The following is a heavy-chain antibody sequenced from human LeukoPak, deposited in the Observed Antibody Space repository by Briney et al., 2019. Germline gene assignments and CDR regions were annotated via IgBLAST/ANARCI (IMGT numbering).Heavy chain of an antibody. CDR1: GGSISSSSYY. V-gene: IGHV4-39*07. CDR3: ARGLAPGWGYYHYYMDV. CDR2: INHSGST. J-gene: IGHJ6*03. D-gene: IGHD6-19*01. Sequence: SETLSLTCTVSGGSISSSSYYWGWIRQPPGKGLEWIGEINHSGSTNYNPSLKSRVTISVDTSKNQFSLKLSSVTAADTAVYYCARGLAPGWGYYHYYMDVWGKGTTVTISS.